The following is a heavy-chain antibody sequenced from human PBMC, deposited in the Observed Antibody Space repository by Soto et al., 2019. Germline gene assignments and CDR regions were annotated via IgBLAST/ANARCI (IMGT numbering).Heavy chain of an antibody. J-gene: IGHJ5*02. V-gene: IGHV1-18*01. Sequence: QVQLVQSGAEVKKPGASVKVSCKASGYNFTSYGISWVRQAPGQGLEWMGWISVYNGNTNYAQKLQGRVTMTTDTSTSTVYMELRSLRSDDTAVYYCARDRGYNWNYGWFDPWGQGTLVTVPS. CDR2: ISVYNGNT. CDR3: ARDRGYNWNYGWFDP. D-gene: IGHD1-7*01. CDR1: GYNFTSYG.